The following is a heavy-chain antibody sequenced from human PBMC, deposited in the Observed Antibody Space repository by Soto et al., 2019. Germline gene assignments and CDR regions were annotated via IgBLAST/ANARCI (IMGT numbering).Heavy chain of an antibody. D-gene: IGHD1-26*01. CDR3: ATRAAYRSDSPVGHDAYDI. CDR2: IGTRANT. J-gene: IGHJ3*02. Sequence: DVQLLECGGGLEQPGGSLRLSCAAYGLTFSSSVMSWVRQAPGKGPQWVSVIGTRANTYYADSVKGRFTISRDNSKNTLSLQMNSLRVEDTAVYYCATRAAYRSDSPVGHDAYDIWGQGTMVTVSS. CDR1: GLTFSSSV. V-gene: IGHV3-23*01.